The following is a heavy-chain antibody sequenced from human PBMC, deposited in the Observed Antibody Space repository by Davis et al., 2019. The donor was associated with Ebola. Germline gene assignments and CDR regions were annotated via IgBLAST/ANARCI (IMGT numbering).Heavy chain of an antibody. CDR2: ISGSGGST. V-gene: IGHV3-23*01. J-gene: IGHJ6*02. Sequence: GGSLRLSCAASGFTFSSYAMSWVRQAPGKGLEWVSAISGSGGSTYYADSVKGRFTISRDNSKNTLYLQMNSLRAGDTAVYYCAKVLQATNILATTYYYYGLDVWGQGTTVTVSS. D-gene: IGHD5-12*01. CDR3: AKVLQATNILATTYYYYGLDV. CDR1: GFTFSSYA.